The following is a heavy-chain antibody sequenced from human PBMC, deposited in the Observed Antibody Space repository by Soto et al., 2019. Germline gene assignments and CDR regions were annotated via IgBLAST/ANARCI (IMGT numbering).Heavy chain of an antibody. D-gene: IGHD3-10*01. V-gene: IGHV3-74*01. J-gene: IGHJ4*02. CDR3: ARAYGSGSYEVPDY. Sequence: EVQLVESGGGLVQPGGSLRLSCAASGFTFSSYWMHWVRQAPGKGLVWVSRINSDGSSTSYADSVKGRFTISRDDAKNTLYLQMNSLRAEDTAVYYCARAYGSGSYEVPDYWGQGTLVTVSS. CDR1: GFTFSSYW. CDR2: INSDGSST.